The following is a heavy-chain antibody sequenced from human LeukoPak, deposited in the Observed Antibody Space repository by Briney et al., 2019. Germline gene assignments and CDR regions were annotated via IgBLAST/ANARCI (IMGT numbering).Heavy chain of an antibody. Sequence: SETLSLTCTVSGGSIRDNNYYWGWIRQPPGKGLEWIGGIFHSGRTLYNPSLRSRVSMSVDTSKKQIALTVSSVTAADTAVYYCARLLSYDILTDNYYKYYMGVWGKGATVTVSS. J-gene: IGHJ6*03. CDR3: ARLLSYDILTDNYYKYYMGV. D-gene: IGHD3-9*01. V-gene: IGHV4-39*01. CDR2: IFHSGRT. CDR1: GGSIRDNNYY.